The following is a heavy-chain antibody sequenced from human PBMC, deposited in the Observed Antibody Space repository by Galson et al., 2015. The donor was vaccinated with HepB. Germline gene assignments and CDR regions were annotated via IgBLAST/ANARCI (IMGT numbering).Heavy chain of an antibody. V-gene: IGHV2-70*11. CDR1: GFSLSTRGMC. CDR3: ARISINDYQVPYYFDY. J-gene: IGHJ4*02. CDR2: IYWDDDK. Sequence: PALVKPTQPLTLTCTFSGFSLSTRGMCVSWIRQPPGKALEWLARIYWDDDKYYSTSLKTRLTISKDTSKNQVVLTMTNMDPVDTATYYCARISINDYQVPYYFDYWGQGTLVTVSS. D-gene: IGHD1-1*01.